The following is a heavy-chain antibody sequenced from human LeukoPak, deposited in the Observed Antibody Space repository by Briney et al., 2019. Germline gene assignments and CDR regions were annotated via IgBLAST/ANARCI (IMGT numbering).Heavy chain of an antibody. J-gene: IGHJ4*02. CDR2: IYHSGSA. D-gene: IGHD5-24*01. Sequence: PSETLSLTCTVSGGSISNYFWSWIRQSPGKGLEWIGYIYHSGSANYNPSLYSRVSISVDTSRNQFSLKLSSVTAADTAVYFCARSSAGSNRYFDYWGQGTLVTVSS. V-gene: IGHV4-59*01. CDR1: GGSISNYF. CDR3: ARSSAGSNRYFDY.